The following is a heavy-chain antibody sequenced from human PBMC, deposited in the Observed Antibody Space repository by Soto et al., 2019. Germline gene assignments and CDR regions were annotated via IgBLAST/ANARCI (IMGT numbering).Heavy chain of an antibody. Sequence: EVQLVESGGGLVQPGGSLRLSCAASGFTFSTYFMTWVRQAPGKGLEWVATIKPDGSERWYVDSVKGRCTISIDNAKNSLCLEMHSLRAEDTAVYFCASDLNWPNFWGQGSLVAVSS. J-gene: IGHJ4*02. CDR3: ASDLNWPNF. D-gene: IGHD1-20*01. V-gene: IGHV3-7*01. CDR1: GFTFSTYF. CDR2: IKPDGSER.